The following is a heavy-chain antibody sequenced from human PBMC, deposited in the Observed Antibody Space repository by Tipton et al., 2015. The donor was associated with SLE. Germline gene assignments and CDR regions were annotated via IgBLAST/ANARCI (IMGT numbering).Heavy chain of an antibody. D-gene: IGHD1-1*01. V-gene: IGHV4-31*03. CDR1: GASIRSGGYY. J-gene: IGHJ6*03. Sequence: TLSLTCTVSGASIRSGGYYWGCIRQLPGKGLEWIGNIYLTGDTSYNPSLPSRLIMSVDTSKNQFSLKLNSVRAADTAVYYCAREPKRGTYSYSYMDVWGKGTTVTVSS. CDR2: IYLTGDT. CDR3: AREPKRGTYSYSYMDV.